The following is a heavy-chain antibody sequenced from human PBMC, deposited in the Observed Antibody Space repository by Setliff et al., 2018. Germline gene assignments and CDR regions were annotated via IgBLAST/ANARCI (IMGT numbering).Heavy chain of an antibody. J-gene: IGHJ4*02. CDR1: GGSIGPHY. CDR3: ARLPNYVWGSPVDY. CDR2: IFYSDTA. D-gene: IGHD3-16*01. V-gene: IGHV4-59*08. Sequence: SETLSLTCTVSGGSIGPHYWSWIRQAPGKGLEWIGHIFYSDTAKYNPSLESRAAISVDSSKNQFSLTLSSVTAADTAVYYCARLPNYVWGSPVDYWGQGTLVTVSS.